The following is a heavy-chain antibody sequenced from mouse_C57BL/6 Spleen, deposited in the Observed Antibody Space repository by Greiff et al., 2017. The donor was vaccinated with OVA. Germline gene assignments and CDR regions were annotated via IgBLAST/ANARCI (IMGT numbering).Heavy chain of an antibody. D-gene: IGHD1-1*01. CDR2: IYPGAGDT. CDR3: AICLSHYGSRGGYFDY. J-gene: IGHJ2*01. V-gene: IGHV1-82*01. Sequence: QVQLQQSGPELVKPGASVKISCKASGYAFSSSWMNWVKQRPGKGLEWIGRIYPGAGDTNYNGKFKGKATMTAAKSSSTAYMQLSSLPSEDSAVYYCAICLSHYGSRGGYFDYWGQGTTLTVSS. CDR1: GYAFSSSW.